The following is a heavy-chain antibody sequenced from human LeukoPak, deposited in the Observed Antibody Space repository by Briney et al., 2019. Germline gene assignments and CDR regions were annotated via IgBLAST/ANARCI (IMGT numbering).Heavy chain of an antibody. CDR1: GFTFSSYG. V-gene: IGHV3-33*01. Sequence: GGSLRLSCAASGFTFSSYGMHWVRQAPGKGLEWVAVIWYDGSNKYYADSVKGRFTISRDNSKNTLYLQMNSLRAEDTAVYYCAGDGDGTRGFDYWGQGTLVTVSS. D-gene: IGHD5-24*01. CDR2: IWYDGSNK. CDR3: AGDGDGTRGFDY. J-gene: IGHJ4*02.